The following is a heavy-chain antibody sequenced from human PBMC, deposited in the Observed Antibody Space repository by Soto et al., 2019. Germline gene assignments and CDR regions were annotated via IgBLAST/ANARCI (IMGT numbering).Heavy chain of an antibody. Sequence: QVQLVQSGAEVKKPGSSVKVSCKASGGTFSSYTISWVRQAPGQGLEWMGRIIPILGIANYAQKFQGRVTITADKSTSTAYMELSSLISEDTAVYYCASQYQPLFIHYYGMDVWGQGTTVTVSS. D-gene: IGHD2-2*01. CDR1: GGTFSSYT. CDR2: IIPILGIA. J-gene: IGHJ6*02. V-gene: IGHV1-69*02. CDR3: ASQYQPLFIHYYGMDV.